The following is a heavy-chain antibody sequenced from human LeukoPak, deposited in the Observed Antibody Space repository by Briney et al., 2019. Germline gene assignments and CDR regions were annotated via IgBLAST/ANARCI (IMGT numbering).Heavy chain of an antibody. CDR2: IIPIFGTA. Sequence: ASVKVSCKASGGTFSSYAISWVRQASGQGLEWMGGIIPIFGTANYAQKFQGRVTITADESTSTAYMELSSLRSEDTAVYYCARDQRAYCGGDCLDAFDIWGQGTMVTVSS. CDR1: GGTFSSYA. V-gene: IGHV1-69*13. D-gene: IGHD2-21*02. CDR3: ARDQRAYCGGDCLDAFDI. J-gene: IGHJ3*02.